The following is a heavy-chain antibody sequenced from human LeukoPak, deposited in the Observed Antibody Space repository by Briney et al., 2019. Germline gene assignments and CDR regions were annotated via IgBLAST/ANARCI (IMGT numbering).Heavy chain of an antibody. CDR1: AFTFSTYA. D-gene: IGHD3-22*01. Sequence: GGCLRLSCAASAFTFSTYAMHWVRQAPGKGLEWVAVISYDGSNKYYADSVKGRFTISRDNSKSTLYLQMNNLRADDTAVYSCARDRAGYYDSSGPLDYWGQGTLVTVSS. CDR2: ISYDGSNK. V-gene: IGHV3-30-3*01. J-gene: IGHJ4*02. CDR3: ARDRAGYYDSSGPLDY.